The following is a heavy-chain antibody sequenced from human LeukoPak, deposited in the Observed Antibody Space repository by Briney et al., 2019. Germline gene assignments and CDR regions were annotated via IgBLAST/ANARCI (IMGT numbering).Heavy chain of an antibody. Sequence: GASLRLSCAASGFTFSNYWMTWVRQAPGKGLEWVANIKQDGSEKYYVDSVKGRFTISRDNAKNSLYLQMNSLRAEDTAVYYCASTVSLDYWGQGTLVTVSS. CDR3: ASTVSLDY. D-gene: IGHD4-17*01. CDR2: IKQDGSEK. V-gene: IGHV3-7*01. CDR1: GFTFSNYW. J-gene: IGHJ4*02.